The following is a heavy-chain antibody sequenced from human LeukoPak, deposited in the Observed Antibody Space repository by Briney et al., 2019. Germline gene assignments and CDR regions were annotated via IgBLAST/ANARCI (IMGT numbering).Heavy chain of an antibody. CDR1: GGSMKNCY. D-gene: IGHD2-2*03. CDR2: IYYSGST. V-gene: IGHV4-59*01. CDR3: ARAGYCSSTSCQWVPLV. Sequence: PSETLSLTCTVSGGSMKNCYWIWTRQSPGKGLEWIGYIYYSGSTNYNPSLKSRVTISVDTSKNQFSLKLSSVTAADTAVYYCARAGYCSSTSCQWVPLVWGQGTTVTVSS. J-gene: IGHJ6*02.